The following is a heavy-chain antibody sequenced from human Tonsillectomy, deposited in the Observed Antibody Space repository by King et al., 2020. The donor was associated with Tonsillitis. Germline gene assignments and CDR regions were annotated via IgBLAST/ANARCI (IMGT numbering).Heavy chain of an antibody. J-gene: IGHJ4*02. CDR3: ARYRDGSNPREYYFDY. Sequence: QLQESGSGLVRPSQTLTLTCAVSGDSISRGGYCWSWIRQSPGKGLEWIGYIYPDGTTSYNPSLKSRVTISIETSKDEFSLRLRSVTAADTAVYYCARYRDGSNPREYYFDYGGQGPLVPVSS. V-gene: IGHV4-30-2*06. CDR1: GDSISRGGYC. D-gene: IGHD5-24*01. CDR2: IYPDGTT.